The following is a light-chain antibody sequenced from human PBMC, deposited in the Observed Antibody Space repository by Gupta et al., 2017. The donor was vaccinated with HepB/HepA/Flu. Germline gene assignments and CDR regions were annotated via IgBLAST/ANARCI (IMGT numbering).Light chain of an antibody. V-gene: IGKV3-20*01. Sequence: ELVFTQSPGTLSLSRGERATLSCRASQSVSSSYLAWYQQKPGQAPRLLIYGTSSRATGIPDRFSGSGSGTDFTLTIISLEPEDFAVYYCQQYGNSPLTFGGGTKVEIK. CDR2: GTS. CDR1: QSVSSSY. CDR3: QQYGNSPLT. J-gene: IGKJ4*01.